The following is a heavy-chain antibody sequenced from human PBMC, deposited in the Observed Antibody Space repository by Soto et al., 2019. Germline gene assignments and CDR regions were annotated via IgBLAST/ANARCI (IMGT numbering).Heavy chain of an antibody. CDR1: GGSISSYY. D-gene: IGHD6-19*01. CDR3: ARQQWPPLVDP. CDR2: IYYSGST. Sequence: LPETLSLTCTVSGGSISSYYWSWIRQPPGKGLEWIGYIYYSGSTNYNPSLKSRVTISVDTSKNQFSLKLSSVTAADTAVYYCARQQWPPLVDPWGQGTLVTVSS. V-gene: IGHV4-59*01. J-gene: IGHJ5*02.